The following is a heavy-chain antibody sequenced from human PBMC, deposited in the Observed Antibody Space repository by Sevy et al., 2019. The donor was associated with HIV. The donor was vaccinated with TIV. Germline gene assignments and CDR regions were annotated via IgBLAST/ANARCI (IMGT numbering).Heavy chain of an antibody. CDR3: ARDAPNCSGGSCYSGYYYGMDV. J-gene: IGHJ6*02. CDR2: ISSSSSYI. Sequence: GGSLRLSCAASGFTFSSYSMNWVRQAPGKGLEWVSSISSSSSYIYYAYSVKGRFTISRDNAKNSLYLQMNSLRAEDTAVYYCARDAPNCSGGSCYSGYYYGMDVWGQGTTVTVSS. V-gene: IGHV3-21*01. D-gene: IGHD2-15*01. CDR1: GFTFSSYS.